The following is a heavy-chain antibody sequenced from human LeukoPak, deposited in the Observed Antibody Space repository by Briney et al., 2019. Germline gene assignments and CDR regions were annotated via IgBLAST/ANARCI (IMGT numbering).Heavy chain of an antibody. V-gene: IGHV3-7*01. D-gene: IGHD3-22*01. CDR3: ARTHYYDSGGYYA. Sequence: GGSLRLSCAASGFTFSRYWMNWVRQAPGKGLEWVANVKQDGSERYYVDSVKGRFTISRDNAKNSLYLQMNSLRAEDTAVYYCARTHYYDSGGYYAWGQGTLVTVSS. CDR1: GFTFSRYW. J-gene: IGHJ4*02. CDR2: VKQDGSER.